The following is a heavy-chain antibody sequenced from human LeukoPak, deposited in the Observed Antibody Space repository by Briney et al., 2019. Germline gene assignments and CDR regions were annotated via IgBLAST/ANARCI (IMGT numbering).Heavy chain of an antibody. V-gene: IGHV3-11*06. J-gene: IGHJ4*02. CDR2: ISSSSSYT. D-gene: IGHD3-10*01. CDR3: ARHGMYSGSESYYDPFDY. Sequence: PGGSLRLSCAASGFTFSDYYMSWIRQAPGKGLEWVSYISSSSSYTNYADSVKGRFTISRDNAKNSLYLQMNSLRAEDTAVYYCARHGMYSGSESYYDPFDYWGQGTLVTVPS. CDR1: GFTFSDYY.